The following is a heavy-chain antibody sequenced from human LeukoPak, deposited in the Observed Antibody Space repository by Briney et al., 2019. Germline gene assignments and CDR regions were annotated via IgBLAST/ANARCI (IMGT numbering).Heavy chain of an antibody. D-gene: IGHD3-10*01. CDR3: VKGGNYYGSGSYYKY. Sequence: GGSLRLSCAASGFTFSDYYMSWIRQAPGKGLEWVSGISWDSGSIGYADSVKGRFTISRDNAKNSLYLQMNSLRAEDTALYYCVKGGNYYGSGSYYKYWGQGTLVTVSS. J-gene: IGHJ4*02. V-gene: IGHV3-9*01. CDR1: GFTFSDYY. CDR2: ISWDSGSI.